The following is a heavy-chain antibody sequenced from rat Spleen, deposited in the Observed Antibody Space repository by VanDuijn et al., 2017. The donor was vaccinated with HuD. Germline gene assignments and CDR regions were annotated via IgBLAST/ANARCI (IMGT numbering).Heavy chain of an antibody. V-gene: IGHV5-17*01. CDR3: ARPSARYSSGYSYYFEH. CDR2: IIYDGSAA. D-gene: IGHD4-3*01. J-gene: IGHJ2*01. Sequence: EVQLVESGGGLVQPGRSLKLSCVASGFTFSDYAMAWVRQAPKKGLEWVATIIYDGSAAYYRDSVKGGFTISRDNAESTLYLQVDSLRSEETAPYYCARPSARYSSGYSYYFEHWGQGVMVTVSS. CDR1: GFTFSDYA.